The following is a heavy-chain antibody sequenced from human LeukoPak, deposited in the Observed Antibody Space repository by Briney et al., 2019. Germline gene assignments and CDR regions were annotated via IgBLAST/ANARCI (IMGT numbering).Heavy chain of an antibody. Sequence: SETLSLTCAVYGGSFSGYYWSWIRQPPGKGLEWIGEINHSGSTNYNPSLKSRVTISVDTSKNQFSLKLSSVTAADTAVYYCAREMRGSGSYVDYWGQGTPVTVSS. J-gene: IGHJ4*02. CDR3: AREMRGSGSYVDY. CDR1: GGSFSGYY. CDR2: INHSGST. D-gene: IGHD3-10*01. V-gene: IGHV4-34*01.